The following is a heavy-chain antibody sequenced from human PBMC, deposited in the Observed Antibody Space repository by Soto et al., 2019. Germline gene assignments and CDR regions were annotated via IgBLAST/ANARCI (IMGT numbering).Heavy chain of an antibody. V-gene: IGHV3-23*01. Sequence: GGSLRLSCAASGFTFSSYAMSWVRQAPGKGLEWVSAISGSGGSTYYADSVKGRFTISRDNSKNTLYLQMNSLRAEDTAVYYCAKEPHHYDILTGLLSNWFDPWGQGTLVTVSS. D-gene: IGHD3-9*01. CDR1: GFTFSSYA. J-gene: IGHJ5*02. CDR2: ISGSGGST. CDR3: AKEPHHYDILTGLLSNWFDP.